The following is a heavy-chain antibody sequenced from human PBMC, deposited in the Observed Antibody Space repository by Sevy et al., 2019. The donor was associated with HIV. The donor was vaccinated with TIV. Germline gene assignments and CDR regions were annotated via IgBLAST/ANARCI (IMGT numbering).Heavy chain of an antibody. Sequence: ASVKVSCKASGFTFTSSAVQWVRQARGQRLEWIGWIVVGSGNTNYAQKFQERVTITRDMSTSTAYMELGSLRSEDTAVYYCAAGSDYIWGSYRYWGQGTLVTVSS. V-gene: IGHV1-58*01. CDR1: GFTFTSSA. J-gene: IGHJ4*02. CDR3: AAGSDYIWGSYRY. D-gene: IGHD3-16*02. CDR2: IVVGSGNT.